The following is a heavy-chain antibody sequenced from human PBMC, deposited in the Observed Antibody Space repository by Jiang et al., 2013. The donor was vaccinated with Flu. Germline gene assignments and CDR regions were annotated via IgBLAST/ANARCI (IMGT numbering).Heavy chain of an antibody. J-gene: IGHJ5*02. CDR2: IYYSGST. V-gene: IGHV4-59*01. Sequence: GPGLVKPSETLSLTCTVSGGSISSYYWSWIRQPPGKGLEWIGYIYYSGSTNYNPSLKSRVTISVDTSKNQFSLKLSSVTAADTAVYYCARDGGWDFWSGPLIRGNRPWGQGTLVTV. D-gene: IGHD3-3*01. CDR3: ARDGGWDFWSGPLIRGNRP. CDR1: GGSISSYY.